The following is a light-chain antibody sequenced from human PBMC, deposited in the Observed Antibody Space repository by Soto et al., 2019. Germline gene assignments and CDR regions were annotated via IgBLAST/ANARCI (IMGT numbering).Light chain of an antibody. J-gene: IGKJ1*01. CDR1: QSVSSNY. CDR2: GAS. CDR3: QQYGSSPQT. V-gene: IGKV3-20*01. Sequence: EIVLTQSPGTLSLSPGERATLACRASQSVSSNYLAWYQQKPGQAPRLLIYGASSRATGVPDRFSGSGSGTDFTLTISRLEAEHFAVYYCQQYGSSPQTFGQGTKVEIK.